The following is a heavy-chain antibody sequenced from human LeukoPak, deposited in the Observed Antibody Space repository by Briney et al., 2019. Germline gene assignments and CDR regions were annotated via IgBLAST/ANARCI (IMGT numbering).Heavy chain of an antibody. V-gene: IGHV4-4*07. CDR3: ARVGTGGIYAFDI. J-gene: IGHJ3*02. CDR2: NYDSGRT. D-gene: IGHD2-8*02. CDR1: GGSISSYY. Sequence: SETLSLTCTVSGGSISSYYWSWIRQPAGKGLEWIGHNYDSGRTNYNPSLKSRVTMSVDTSKNQFSLKVTSVTAADTAVYYCARVGTGGIYAFDIWGQGTTVTVSS.